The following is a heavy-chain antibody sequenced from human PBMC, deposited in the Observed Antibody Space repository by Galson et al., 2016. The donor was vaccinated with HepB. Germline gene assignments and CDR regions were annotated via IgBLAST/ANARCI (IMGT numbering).Heavy chain of an antibody. Sequence: SVKVSCKASGDTLGTYAISWVRQAPGQGLQWMGGIIPMFGTTNYEQNYQVRVTITADESTGTAYMELRSLRYDDTAMYYCARGRFLSTMATSGVPYYHYGLDVWGQGTTVTVSS. CDR1: GDTLGTYA. V-gene: IGHV1-69*13. D-gene: IGHD5-24*01. CDR3: ARGRFLSTMATSGVPYYHYGLDV. J-gene: IGHJ6*02. CDR2: IIPMFGTT.